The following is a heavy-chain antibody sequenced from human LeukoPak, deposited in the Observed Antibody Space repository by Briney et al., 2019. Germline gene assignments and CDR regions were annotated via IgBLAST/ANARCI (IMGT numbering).Heavy chain of an antibody. CDR1: GGSISSGSYY. CDR2: IYTSGST. J-gene: IGHJ6*03. V-gene: IGHV4-61*02. CDR3: ASSVVVPAARTLYYYYYMDV. D-gene: IGHD2-2*01. Sequence: SETLSLTCTVSGGSISSGSYYWSWIRQPAGKGLEWIGRIYTSGSTNYSPSLKSRVTISVDTSKNQFSLKLSSVTAADTAVYYCASSVVVPAARTLYYYYYMDVWGKGTTVTVSS.